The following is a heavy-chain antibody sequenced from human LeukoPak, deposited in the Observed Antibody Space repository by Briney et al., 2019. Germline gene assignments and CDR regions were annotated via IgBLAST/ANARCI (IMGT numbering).Heavy chain of an antibody. CDR2: VKQDGSEK. V-gene: IGHV3-7*01. J-gene: IGHJ4*02. CDR3: ARDRNTDFWSGYYTNYFDY. D-gene: IGHD3-3*01. CDR1: GFTFISYC. Sequence: GGSLRLSCAASGFTFISYCMSWVRQAPGKGLEWVASVKQDGSEKYYVDSVKGRFTISRDNAKNSLYLQMNSLRAEDTAVYYCARDRNTDFWSGYYTNYFDYWGQGTLVTVSS.